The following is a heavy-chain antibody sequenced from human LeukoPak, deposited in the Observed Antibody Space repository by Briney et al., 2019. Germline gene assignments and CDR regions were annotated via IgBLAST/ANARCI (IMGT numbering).Heavy chain of an antibody. D-gene: IGHD2-15*01. CDR2: INPNSGGT. Sequence: ASVKVSCKASGYTFTGYCMHWVRQAPGQGLEWMGWINPNSGGTNYAQKFQGRVTMTRDTSISTAYMELSRLRSDDTAVYYCARDHCSGGSCYLDYWGQGTLVTVSS. V-gene: IGHV1-2*02. CDR1: GYTFTGYC. J-gene: IGHJ4*02. CDR3: ARDHCSGGSCYLDY.